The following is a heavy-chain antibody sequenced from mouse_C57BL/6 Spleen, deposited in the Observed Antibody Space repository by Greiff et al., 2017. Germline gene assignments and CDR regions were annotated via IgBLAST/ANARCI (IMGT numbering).Heavy chain of an antibody. Sequence: QPKGSLKLSCAASGFSFNTYAMNWVRQAPGKGLEWVARIRSKSNNYATYYADSVKDRFTISRDDSESMPYLQMNNLKTEDTVMYYCVRHGIFSIYDYDGGWFAYWGQGTLVTVSA. V-gene: IGHV10-1*01. D-gene: IGHD2-4*01. CDR3: VRHGIFSIYDYDGGWFAY. J-gene: IGHJ3*01. CDR2: IRSKSNNYAT. CDR1: GFSFNTYA.